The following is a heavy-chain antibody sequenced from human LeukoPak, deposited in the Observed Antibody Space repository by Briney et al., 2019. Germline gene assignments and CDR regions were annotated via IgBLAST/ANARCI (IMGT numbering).Heavy chain of an antibody. D-gene: IGHD3-16*02. CDR3: AKDKHLRFVVTMGASDS. V-gene: IGHV3-23*01. CDR2: ITGTTALT. J-gene: IGHJ3*02. Sequence: GGSLRLSCAASGFTFSSYAMTWVRQAPGKGPEWVSTITGTTALTYYADSVKGRFTISVDNSKNTLYLQMNSLRAEDTAMYYCAKDKHLRFVVTMGASDSWGQGTMVSVSS. CDR1: GFTFSSYA.